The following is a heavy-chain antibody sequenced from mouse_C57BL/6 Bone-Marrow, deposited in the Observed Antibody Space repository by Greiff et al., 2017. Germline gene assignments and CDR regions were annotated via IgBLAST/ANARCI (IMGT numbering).Heavy chain of an antibody. Sequence: VQLQQSGPELVKPGASVKISCKASGYSFTSYYIHWVKQRPGQGLEWIGWIYPGSGNPKYNEKFKGKATLTADTSSSTAYMQLSSLTSEDSAVYYCARSYYDYYYYAMDYWGQGTSVTVSS. J-gene: IGHJ4*01. V-gene: IGHV1-66*01. CDR2: IYPGSGNP. CDR3: ARSYYDYYYYAMDY. D-gene: IGHD2-4*01. CDR1: GYSFTSYY.